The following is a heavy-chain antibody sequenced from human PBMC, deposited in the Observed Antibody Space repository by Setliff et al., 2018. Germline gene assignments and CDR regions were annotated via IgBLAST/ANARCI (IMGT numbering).Heavy chain of an antibody. CDR3: ARASRFATIVWKGDYYMDV. Sequence: ASVKVSCKASRYTFNSYAMNWVRQAPGQGLEWMGWINTNTGNPTYAQGFTGRFVFSLDTSVSTAYLQISSLKPEDTAMYYCARASRFATIVWKGDYYMDVWGKGTTVTVSS. D-gene: IGHD3-16*02. V-gene: IGHV7-4-1*02. J-gene: IGHJ6*03. CDR2: INTNTGNP. CDR1: RYTFNSYA.